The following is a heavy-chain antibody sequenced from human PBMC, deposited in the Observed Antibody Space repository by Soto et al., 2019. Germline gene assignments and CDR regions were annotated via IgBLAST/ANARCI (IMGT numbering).Heavy chain of an antibody. CDR3: ARCGEWLRYNWFDP. CDR2: IYYSGST. J-gene: IGHJ5*02. Sequence: SETLSLTCTVSGGSISSSSYYWGWIRQPPGKGLEWIGSIYYSGSTYYNPSLKSRVTISVDTSKNQFSLKLSSVTAADTAVYYCARCGEWLRYNWFDPWGQGTLVTVSS. D-gene: IGHD3-10*01. V-gene: IGHV4-39*01. CDR1: GGSISSSSYY.